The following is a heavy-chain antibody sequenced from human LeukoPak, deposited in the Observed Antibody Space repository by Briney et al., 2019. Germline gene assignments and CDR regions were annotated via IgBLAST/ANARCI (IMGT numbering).Heavy chain of an antibody. D-gene: IGHD3-10*01. CDR2: IIPIFGTA. J-gene: IGHJ3*02. CDR1: VGTFSSYA. CDR3: ARATGSEDAFDI. V-gene: IGHV1-69*01. Sequence: GSSVKVSCKASVGTFSSYAISWVRQAPGQGLEWMGGIIPIFGTANYAQKFQGRVTITAAESTSTAYMELSSLRSEDTAVYYCARATGSEDAFDIWGQGTMVTVSS.